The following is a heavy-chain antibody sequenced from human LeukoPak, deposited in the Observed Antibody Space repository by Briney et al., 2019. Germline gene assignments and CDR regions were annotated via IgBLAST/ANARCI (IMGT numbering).Heavy chain of an antibody. D-gene: IGHD1-7*01. CDR2: IGTAGDT. CDR3: ARDAGTTYYYYMDV. V-gene: IGHV3-13*01. J-gene: IGHJ6*03. CDR1: GFTFSSYD. Sequence: GGSLRLSCAASGFTFSSYDMHWVRHTTGKGLEWVSAIGTAGDTYYPGSVKGRFTISRDDAENSLYLQMNSLRAGDTAVYYCARDAGTTYYYYMDVWGKGTTVTVSS.